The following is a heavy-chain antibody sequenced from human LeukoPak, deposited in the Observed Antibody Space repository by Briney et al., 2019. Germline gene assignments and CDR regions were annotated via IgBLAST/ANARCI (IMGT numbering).Heavy chain of an antibody. V-gene: IGHV4-34*01. CDR2: INHSGST. Sequence: KPSETLSLTCAVYGGSFSGYYWSWIRQPPGKGLEWIGEINHSGSTNYNPSLKSRVTISVDTSKNQFSLKLSSVTAADTAVYYCAGGRSGYSSGWYPYWGQGTLVTVSS. CDR3: AGGRSGYSSGWYPY. D-gene: IGHD6-19*01. J-gene: IGHJ4*02. CDR1: GGSFSGYY.